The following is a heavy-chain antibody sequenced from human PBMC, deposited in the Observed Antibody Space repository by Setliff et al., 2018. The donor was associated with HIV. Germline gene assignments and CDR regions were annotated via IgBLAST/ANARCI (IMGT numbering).Heavy chain of an antibody. D-gene: IGHD3-10*01. Sequence: PSETLSLTCTVSGGSIWNYYWSWIRQPPGKGLEWIGTIYYSGNTYYNPSLKSRAAISVDTSKNQISLKLSSVTAADTAVYYCASLDGSESPYIYYYYMDVWGKGTAVTVSS. CDR1: GGSIWNYY. CDR2: IYYSGNT. CDR3: ASLDGSESPYIYYYYMDV. V-gene: IGHV4-39*01. J-gene: IGHJ6*03.